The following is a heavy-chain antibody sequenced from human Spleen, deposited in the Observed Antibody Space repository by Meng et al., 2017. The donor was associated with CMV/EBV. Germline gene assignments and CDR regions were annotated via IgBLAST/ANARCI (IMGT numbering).Heavy chain of an antibody. Sequence: ASVKVSCKASGYRFTDYYLHWVRQAPGQGLEWMGWITPNSGGKNYAQKFQGRVTMTRDTSTSTAYMELSRLRSDDTAVYYCARNFDFWSGLPYYYGMDVWGQGTTVTVSS. CDR1: GYRFTDYY. V-gene: IGHV1-2*02. J-gene: IGHJ6*02. CDR2: ITPNSGGK. CDR3: ARNFDFWSGLPYYYGMDV. D-gene: IGHD3-3*01.